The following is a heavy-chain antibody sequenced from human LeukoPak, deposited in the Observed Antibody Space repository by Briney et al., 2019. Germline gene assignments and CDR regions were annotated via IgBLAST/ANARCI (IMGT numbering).Heavy chain of an antibody. V-gene: IGHV4-31*03. CDR3: ARYLNYYGSGRVDY. Sequence: SSQTLSLTCTVSGGSISSGGYYWSWIRQHPGKGLELIGYIYYSGSTYYNPSLKSRVTISVDTSKNQFSLKLSSVTAADTAVYYCARYLNYYGSGRVDYWGQGTLVTVSS. J-gene: IGHJ4*02. CDR1: GGSISSGGYY. CDR2: IYYSGST. D-gene: IGHD3-10*01.